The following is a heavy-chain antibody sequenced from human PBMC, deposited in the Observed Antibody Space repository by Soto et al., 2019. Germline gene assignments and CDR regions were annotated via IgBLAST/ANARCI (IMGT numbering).Heavy chain of an antibody. D-gene: IGHD2-21*01. CDR2: ISPYNGTT. J-gene: IGHJ4*02. CDR1: GYTFTTYG. CDR3: AREVADGYMYYFDY. V-gene: IGHV1-18*04. Sequence: ASVKVSCKASGYTFTTYGISWVRQAPGQGLEWMGWISPYNGTTKYAEKFQGEMTMTTDTATSTAYMDLRSLRSDDTAVYYCAREVADGYMYYFDYWGQGTLVTVSS.